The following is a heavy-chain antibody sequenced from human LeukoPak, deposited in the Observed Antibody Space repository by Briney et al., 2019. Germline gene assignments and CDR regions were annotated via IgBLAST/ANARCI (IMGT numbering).Heavy chain of an antibody. V-gene: IGHV3-11*04. Sequence: GGSLRLSCAASGFTFSDYYMSWIRQAPGKGLEWVSYISSSGSTIYYADSVKGRFTISRDNAKNSLYLQMNSLRAEDTAVYYCARDPYSVSSGYYYFGAFDIWGQGTMVTVSS. D-gene: IGHD3-22*01. CDR1: GFTFSDYY. CDR3: ARDPYSVSSGYYYFGAFDI. J-gene: IGHJ3*02. CDR2: ISSSGSTI.